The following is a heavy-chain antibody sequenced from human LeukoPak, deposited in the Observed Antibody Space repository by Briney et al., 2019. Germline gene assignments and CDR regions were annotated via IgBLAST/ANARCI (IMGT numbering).Heavy chain of an antibody. Sequence: SGGSPRLSCAASGFTFDDYGMSWVRHAPGKGLEWVSGINWNGGSTGYADSVKGRFTISRDNAKNSLYLQMNSLGAEDTALYYCARDGYSGYDSQDDYWGQGTLVTVSS. CDR1: GFTFDDYG. J-gene: IGHJ4*02. V-gene: IGHV3-20*04. CDR2: INWNGGST. D-gene: IGHD5-12*01. CDR3: ARDGYSGYDSQDDY.